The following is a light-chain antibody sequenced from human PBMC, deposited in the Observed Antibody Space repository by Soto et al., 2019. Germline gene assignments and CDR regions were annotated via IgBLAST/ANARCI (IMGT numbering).Light chain of an antibody. CDR1: QSINRY. Sequence: EIVLTQSPATLSLSPGERATLSCRASQSINRYFAWYQQKPGQAPRLLIYDASSRATGIPARFSGSGSGTDFTLTIDSLEPEDFAVYYCQQRRDWPLTFGGGTRVDIK. J-gene: IGKJ4*01. CDR3: QQRRDWPLT. CDR2: DAS. V-gene: IGKV3-11*01.